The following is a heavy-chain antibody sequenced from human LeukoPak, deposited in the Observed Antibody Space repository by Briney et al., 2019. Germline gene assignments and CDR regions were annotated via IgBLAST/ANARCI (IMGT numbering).Heavy chain of an antibody. D-gene: IGHD6-13*01. CDR2: ISSSGGTT. Sequence: GGSLRLSCAASGFSFTRYDMSWVRQAPGKGLEWVSIISSSGGTTYYADSVKGRFTISRDNSKNTLYLQMNSLRAEDTAVYYCAKESQQLVPLGYFQHWGQGTLVTVSS. CDR3: AKESQQLVPLGYFQH. CDR1: GFSFTRYD. J-gene: IGHJ1*01. V-gene: IGHV3-23*01.